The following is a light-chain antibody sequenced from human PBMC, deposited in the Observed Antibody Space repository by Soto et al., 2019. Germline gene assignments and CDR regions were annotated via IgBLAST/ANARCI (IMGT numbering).Light chain of an antibody. J-gene: IGKJ1*01. CDR2: DAS. CDR1: QSVSSY. V-gene: IGKV3-11*01. CDR3: QQRSKWRT. Sequence: EIVLTQSPATLSLSPGERATLSCRASQSVSSYLAWYQQKPGQAPRLLIYDASKRATGIPARFSGSGCGTDYTLTISSIEPEDVAVYYCQQRSKWRTFGQGTKVEIK.